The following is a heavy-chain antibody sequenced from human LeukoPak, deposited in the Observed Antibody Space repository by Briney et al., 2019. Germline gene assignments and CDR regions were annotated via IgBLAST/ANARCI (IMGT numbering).Heavy chain of an antibody. CDR3: ASQDYDILTGYRNWFDP. D-gene: IGHD3-9*01. J-gene: IGHJ5*02. CDR2: INPNSGGT. V-gene: IGHV1-2*02. CDR1: GYTFTGYY. Sequence: ASVKVSCKASGYTFTGYYMHWVRQAPEQGLEWMGWINPNSGGTNYAQKFQGRVTMTRDTSISTAYMELSRLRSDDTAVYYCASQDYDILTGYRNWFDPWGQGTLVTVSS.